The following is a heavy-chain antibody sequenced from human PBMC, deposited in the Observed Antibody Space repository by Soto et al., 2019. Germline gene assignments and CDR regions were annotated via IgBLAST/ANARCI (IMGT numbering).Heavy chain of an antibody. CDR2: VYPGYAEI. D-gene: IGHD1-1*01. CDR3: VRVSWHDGYYYHGMDV. CDR1: RYSFTSYY. J-gene: IGHJ6*02. Sequence: PGESLKIYCKAFRYSFTSYYIGWVRQTPGKGLEWIVIVYPGYAEIRYSPSFQGQVTVAADRSTPTAYLQWNRLKASDTAMYYCVRVSWHDGYYYHGMDVWGQGTTVTVSS. V-gene: IGHV5-51*01.